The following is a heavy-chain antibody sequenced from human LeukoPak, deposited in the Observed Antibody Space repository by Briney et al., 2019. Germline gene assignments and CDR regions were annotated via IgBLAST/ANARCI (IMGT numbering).Heavy chain of an antibody. J-gene: IGHJ5*02. D-gene: IGHD3-22*01. CDR3: ARLYYDSSRYPNWFDP. CDR2: IYYSGST. CDR1: GDSISSYY. V-gene: IGHV4-59*08. Sequence: PSETLSLTCTVSGDSISSYYWSWIRQPLGKGLEWIGYIYYSGSTNYNPSLKSRVTISVDTSKNQFSLKLGSVTAADTAVYYCARLYYDSSRYPNWFDPWGQGTLVTVSS.